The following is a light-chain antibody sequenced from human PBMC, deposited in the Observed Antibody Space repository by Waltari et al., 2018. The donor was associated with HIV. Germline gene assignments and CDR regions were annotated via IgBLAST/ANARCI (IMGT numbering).Light chain of an antibody. Sequence: QTVEPQEPSFSVSPGGTVTLTCGFRPDSVSTTHYASWYRQTPGQAPRTLIYSTNVRSSGVPDRFSGSILGNKAALTITGAQADDECHYYCVLYMGGAWVFGGGTKLTVL. J-gene: IGLJ3*02. CDR3: VLYMGGAWV. V-gene: IGLV8-61*01. CDR2: STN. CDR1: PDSVSTTHY.